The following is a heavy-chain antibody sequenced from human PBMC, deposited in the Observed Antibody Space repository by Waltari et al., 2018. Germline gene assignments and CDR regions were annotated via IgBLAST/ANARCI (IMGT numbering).Heavy chain of an antibody. J-gene: IGHJ3*02. V-gene: IGHV4-34*01. D-gene: IGHD7-27*01. Sequence: QVQLQQWGAGLLKPSETLSPTCTVYGGSFSGYYWTWIRQTPGKVLEWIGEINDSGSTSYNPSLKSRVTISIDMSKNHFSLILKSVTAADTAIYYCARDSELGAVFDTWGQGTMVTVSS. CDR3: ARDSELGAVFDT. CDR1: GGSFSGYY. CDR2: INDSGST.